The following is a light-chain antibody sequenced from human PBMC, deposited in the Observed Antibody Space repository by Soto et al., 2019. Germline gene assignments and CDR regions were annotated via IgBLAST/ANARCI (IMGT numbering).Light chain of an antibody. CDR1: SSDVGGYNY. CDR2: DVS. CDR3: SSYTGSSTTYV. V-gene: IGLV2-14*01. J-gene: IGLJ1*01. Sequence: QSALPQPASVSGSPGQSITISCTGTSSDVGGYNYVSWYQQHPGKAPQLMIYDVSKPPSWVSNRFSGSKYANTASLTISGRPDEDEAAYYCSSYTGSSTTYVFGTGTKLTVL.